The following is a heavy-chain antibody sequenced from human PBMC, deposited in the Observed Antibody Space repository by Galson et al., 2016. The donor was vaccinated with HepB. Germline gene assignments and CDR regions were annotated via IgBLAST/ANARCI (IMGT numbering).Heavy chain of an antibody. CDR1: GLSFSPYA. J-gene: IGHJ6*02. CDR2: INGTGNIT. CDR3: ARGGLGNYYAYGMDV. V-gene: IGHV3-23*01. D-gene: IGHD3/OR15-3a*01. Sequence: SLRLSCAASGLSFSPYAVSRVRQAAGKGLAWVSAINGTGNITKYADSVKGRFTISRDNSKNTMYLQVNSLRAEDTAVYYCARGGLGNYYAYGMDVWGHGTTVTVSS.